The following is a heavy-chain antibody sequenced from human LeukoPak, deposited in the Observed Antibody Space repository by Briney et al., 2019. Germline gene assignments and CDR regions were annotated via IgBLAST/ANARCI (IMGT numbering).Heavy chain of an antibody. J-gene: IGHJ5*02. CDR1: GNSFGDYY. Sequence: SETLSLTCAVSGNSFGDYYWSWIRQPAGKGLEWIGYIYYSGSTNYNPSLKSRVSISGDTSKTQFSLKLSSVTAADTAVYYGARGSFPAYMTTVTTRALPFDHWGQGTLVTVSS. V-gene: IGHV4-59*01. CDR2: IYYSGST. D-gene: IGHD4-17*01. CDR3: ARGSFPAYMTTVTTRALPFDH.